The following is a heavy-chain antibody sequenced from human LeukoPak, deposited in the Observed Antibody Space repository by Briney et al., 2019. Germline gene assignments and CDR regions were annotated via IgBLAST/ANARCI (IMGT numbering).Heavy chain of an antibody. J-gene: IGHJ4*02. V-gene: IGHV3-23*01. CDR2: ISDSGADT. Sequence: PGGSLRLSCAASGLTFSRYAMSWVRQAPGKGLEWVSVISDSGADTYYTDSVKGRFTISRDSSKNTLYLQMNSLRAEDTAVYYCAKMGWTAYDYTNYWGQGTLVTVSS. CDR3: AKMGWTAYDYTNY. D-gene: IGHD5-12*01. CDR1: GLTFSRYA.